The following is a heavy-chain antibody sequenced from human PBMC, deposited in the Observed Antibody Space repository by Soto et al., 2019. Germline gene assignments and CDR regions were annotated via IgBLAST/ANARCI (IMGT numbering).Heavy chain of an antibody. J-gene: IGHJ4*02. V-gene: IGHV4-59*01. CDR1: GGTISSYC. D-gene: IGHD3-22*01. CDR3: ARDPGDSSGYNY. Sequence: NPSETLSLTCTVSGGTISSYCWSLIRQPPGKGLEWIGYISYSGSTNYNPSLQSRVTISVDTSKNQFSLKLSSVTAADTAVYYCARDPGDSSGYNYWGQGTLVTVS. CDR2: ISYSGST.